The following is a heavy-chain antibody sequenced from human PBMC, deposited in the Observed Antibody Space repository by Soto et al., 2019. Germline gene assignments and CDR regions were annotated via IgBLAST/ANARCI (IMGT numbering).Heavy chain of an antibody. Sequence: ASVKVSCKASGYTFTGYYMHWVRQAPGQGLEWMGWINPNSGGTNYAQKFQGWVTMTRDTSISTAYMELSRLRSDDTAMYYCARAPGDFWSGYPFDYWGQGTLVTVSS. V-gene: IGHV1-2*04. CDR3: ARAPGDFWSGYPFDY. CDR1: GYTFTGYY. D-gene: IGHD3-3*01. J-gene: IGHJ4*02. CDR2: INPNSGGT.